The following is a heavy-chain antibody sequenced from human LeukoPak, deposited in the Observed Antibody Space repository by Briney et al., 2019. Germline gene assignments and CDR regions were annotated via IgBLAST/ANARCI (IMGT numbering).Heavy chain of an antibody. Sequence: GGSLRLSCAASEFTFSSYAMSWVRQAPGKGLEWVSAISGSGGSTYYADSVKGRFTISRDNSKNTLYLQMNSLRAEDTAVYYCAKGIWQQLVLGYFDYWGQGTLVAVSS. CDR1: EFTFSSYA. CDR3: AKGIWQQLVLGYFDY. CDR2: ISGSGGST. D-gene: IGHD6-13*01. V-gene: IGHV3-23*01. J-gene: IGHJ4*02.